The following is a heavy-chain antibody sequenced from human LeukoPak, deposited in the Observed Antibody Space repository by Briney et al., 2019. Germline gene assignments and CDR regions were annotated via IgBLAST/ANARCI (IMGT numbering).Heavy chain of an antibody. J-gene: IGHJ4*02. CDR1: GFTFSSYS. CDR3: ARAGYHNLTGYANFYF. D-gene: IGHD3-9*01. CDR2: ISSSSSYI. V-gene: IGHV3-21*01. Sequence: GGSLRLSCAASGFTFSSYSMNWVRQAPGKGLEWVSSISSSSSYIYYADSVKGRFTISRDNAKNSLYLQMNSLRAADTAVYYCARAGYHNLTGYANFYFWGQGTLVTVSS.